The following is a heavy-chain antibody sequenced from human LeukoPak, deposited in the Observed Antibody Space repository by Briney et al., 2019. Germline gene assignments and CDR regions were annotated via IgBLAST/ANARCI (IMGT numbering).Heavy chain of an antibody. CDR1: GFTFNNGW. CDR2: IQSDTLDGTP. D-gene: IGHD5-24*01. J-gene: IGHJ5*02. V-gene: IGHV3-15*01. CDR3: TSNYIGFEYNRFDP. Sequence: GGSLRLSCVVSGFTFNNGWMNWVRQAPGKGLEWVGRIQSDTLDGTPDYAAPVKGRFIISRDESKNTLYLQLNSVKTEDTAVYYCTSNYIGFEYNRFDPWGQGTLVTVSS.